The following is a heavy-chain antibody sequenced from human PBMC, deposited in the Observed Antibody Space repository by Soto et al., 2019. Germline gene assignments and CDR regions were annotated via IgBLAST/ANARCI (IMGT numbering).Heavy chain of an antibody. Sequence: PGESLKISCKTSGYSFISYWVAWVRQKPGKGLEWMGTFYPGDSTSTYSPSFQGQVTISVDKSISTAYLHLSSLKASDTAMYYCARLPTQHSSGYLDYWGQGTLVTVSS. CDR2: FYPGDSTS. J-gene: IGHJ4*02. CDR3: ARLPTQHSSGYLDY. D-gene: IGHD3-22*01. CDR1: GYSFISYW. V-gene: IGHV5-51*01.